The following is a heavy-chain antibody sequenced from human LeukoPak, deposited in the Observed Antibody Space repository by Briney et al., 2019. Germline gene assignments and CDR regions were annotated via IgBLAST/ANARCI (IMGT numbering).Heavy chain of an antibody. J-gene: IGHJ6*02. CDR3: ARMGYCGGDCHWGSYGMDV. CDR1: GFTFSSYG. CDR2: ISYDGSNK. Sequence: QTGGSLRLSCAASGFTFSSYGMHWVRQAPGKGLEWVAVISYDGSNKYYADSVKGRFTISRDNAKNSLYLQMNSLRAEDTAVYYCARMGYCGGDCHWGSYGMDVWGQGTTVTVSS. D-gene: IGHD2-21*02. V-gene: IGHV3-30*03.